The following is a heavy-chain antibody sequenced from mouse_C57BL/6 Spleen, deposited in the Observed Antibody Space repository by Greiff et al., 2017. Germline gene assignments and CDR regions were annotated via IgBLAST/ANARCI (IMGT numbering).Heavy chain of an antibody. J-gene: IGHJ1*03. V-gene: IGHV1-64*01. Sequence: QVQLQQPGAELVKPGASVKLSCKASGYTFTSYCMHWVKQRPGQGLEWIGMIHPNSGSTNYNEKFKSKATLTVDKSSSTAYMQLSSLTSEDSAVYYCARRGVVERWYFDVWGTGTTVTVSS. CDR2: IHPNSGST. CDR3: ARRGVVERWYFDV. CDR1: GYTFTSYC. D-gene: IGHD1-1*01.